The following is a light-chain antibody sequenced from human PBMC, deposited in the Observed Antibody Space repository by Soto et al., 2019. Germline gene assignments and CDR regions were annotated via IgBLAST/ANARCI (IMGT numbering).Light chain of an antibody. Sequence: QSALTQPASVSGSPGQSITISCTGTSSDVGGYNYVSWYQQHPDKAPTLMIYEVKYRPSGVSNRFSGSKSGNTASLTISGLQAEDDAVYYCSSYTSSSTWVFGGGTKLTVL. CDR2: EVK. V-gene: IGLV2-14*01. CDR3: SSYTSSSTWV. CDR1: SSDVGGYNY. J-gene: IGLJ3*02.